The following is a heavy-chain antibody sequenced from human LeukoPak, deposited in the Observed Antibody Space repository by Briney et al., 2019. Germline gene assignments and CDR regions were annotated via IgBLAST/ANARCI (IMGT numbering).Heavy chain of an antibody. Sequence: SGTLSLTCTVSGGSISSSVYYWGWIRQPPGKELEWIGSMFYSGSTFYNPSLKSRVSISIDTSRNQFSLKLTSVIAADTAVYYCARDPQNWNEAFDIWGQGTMVAVSS. CDR2: MFYSGST. V-gene: IGHV4-39*07. CDR1: GGSISSSVYY. D-gene: IGHD1-1*01. J-gene: IGHJ3*02. CDR3: ARDPQNWNEAFDI.